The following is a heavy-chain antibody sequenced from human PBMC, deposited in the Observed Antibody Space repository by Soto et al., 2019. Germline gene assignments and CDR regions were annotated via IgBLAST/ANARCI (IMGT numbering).Heavy chain of an antibody. CDR3: AKDGAATPLHLRYNKQDY. CDR2: ISGSGAST. J-gene: IGHJ4*02. V-gene: IGHV3-23*01. D-gene: IGHD2-15*01. CDR1: GFTFSTYA. Sequence: EVQLLESGGGLVQPGGSLRLSCAASGFTFSTYAMSWVRQAPGKGLEWVSAISGSGASTYYADSVKGRFTISRDNSKDTLYLQMNSLRAEDTAVYYCAKDGAATPLHLRYNKQDYWGQGTLVTVSS.